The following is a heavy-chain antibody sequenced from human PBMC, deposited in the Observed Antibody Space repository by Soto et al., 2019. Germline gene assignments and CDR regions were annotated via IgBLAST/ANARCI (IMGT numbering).Heavy chain of an antibody. J-gene: IGHJ4*02. Sequence: GGSLRLSCAASGFTFSSYAMSWVRQAPGKGLEWVSAISGSGGSTYYADSVKGRFTISRDNSKNTLYLQMNSLRAEDTAVYYCAKDRGIWYYDSSGYYFFDYWGQGTLVTVSS. CDR1: GFTFSSYA. CDR2: ISGSGGST. V-gene: IGHV3-23*01. D-gene: IGHD3-22*01. CDR3: AKDRGIWYYDSSGYYFFDY.